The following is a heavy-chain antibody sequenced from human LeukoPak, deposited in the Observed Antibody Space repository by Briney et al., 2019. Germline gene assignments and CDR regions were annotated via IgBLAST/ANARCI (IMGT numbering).Heavy chain of an antibody. V-gene: IGHV4-4*07. J-gene: IGHJ4*02. Sequence: SETLSLTCTVSGGSISSYYWSWIRQPAGKGLEWIGRIYTSGSTNYNPSLKSRVTISVDTSKNQFSLKLSSVTAADTAVYYCAGGDFWSGYFYWGQGTLVTVSS. CDR3: AGGDFWSGYFY. CDR2: IYTSGST. CDR1: GGSISSYY. D-gene: IGHD3-3*01.